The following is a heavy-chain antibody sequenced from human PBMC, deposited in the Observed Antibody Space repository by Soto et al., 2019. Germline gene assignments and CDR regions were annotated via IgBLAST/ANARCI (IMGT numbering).Heavy chain of an antibody. CDR3: ARGLLKDAFDI. J-gene: IGHJ3*02. V-gene: IGHV1-46*01. D-gene: IGHD2-15*01. CDR2: INPSAGST. CDR1: GYTLTSYY. Sequence: QVQLVQSGTEVKKPGASVKVSCKASGYTLTSYYLHWVRQAPGQGLEWLGIINPSAGSTNYAQKFQGRVTVTRDTSTSTVYMELSSLRSEDTAVYYCARGLLKDAFDIWGQGTMVTVSS.